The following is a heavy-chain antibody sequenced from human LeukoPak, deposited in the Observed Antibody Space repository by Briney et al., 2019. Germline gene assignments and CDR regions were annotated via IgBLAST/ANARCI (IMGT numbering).Heavy chain of an antibody. J-gene: IGHJ4*02. CDR3: ARVGSSWGRESFFDY. CDR2: IYHSGST. CDR1: GGSISSSKW. D-gene: IGHD6-13*01. Sequence: SETLSLTCAVSGGSISSSKWWSWVRQTPGKGLEWIGEIYHSGSTYYNPSLKSRVTISVDTSKNQFSLKLSSVTAADTAVYYCARVGSSWGRESFFDYWGQGTLVTVSS. V-gene: IGHV4-4*02.